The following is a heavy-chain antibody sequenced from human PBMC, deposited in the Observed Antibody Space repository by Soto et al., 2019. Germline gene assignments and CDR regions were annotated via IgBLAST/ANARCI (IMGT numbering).Heavy chain of an antibody. CDR1: GFTFSIYW. Sequence: PGGSLRLSCEGSGFTFSIYWMHWVRQAPGKGLVWVSHINSDGSNIVYADFVKGRFTISRDNAKNTVYLQMNSLRAEDTAAYYCARVGFYGTGSHYGMDVWGQGTPVTVSS. J-gene: IGHJ6*02. CDR3: ARVGFYGTGSHYGMDV. CDR2: INSDGSNI. V-gene: IGHV3-74*03. D-gene: IGHD3-10*01.